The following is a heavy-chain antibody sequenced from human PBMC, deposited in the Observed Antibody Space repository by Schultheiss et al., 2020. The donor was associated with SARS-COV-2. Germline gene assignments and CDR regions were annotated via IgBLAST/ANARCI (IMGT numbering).Heavy chain of an antibody. J-gene: IGHJ5*02. V-gene: IGHV3-11*01. D-gene: IGHD2-2*01. CDR1: GFSFSDYY. Sequence: GGSLRLSCAASGFSFSDYYMSWIRQAPGKGLEWVSYITSSGSIIYYADSVKGRFTISRDNAKNSLYLQMNSLRAEDTAVYYCARDGRPAAIQGGGNWFDPWGQGTLVTVSS. CDR2: ITSSGSII. CDR3: ARDGRPAAIQGGGNWFDP.